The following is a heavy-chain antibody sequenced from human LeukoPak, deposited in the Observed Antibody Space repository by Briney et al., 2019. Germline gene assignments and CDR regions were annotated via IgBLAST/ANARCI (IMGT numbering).Heavy chain of an antibody. V-gene: IGHV4-61*02. CDR3: AREWCSSSSSWFDP. CDR2: IYTSGST. Sequence: SETLSLTCTVSGGSLSSGSYYWSWIRQPAGKGLEWIGRIYTSGSTNYNPSLKSRVTISVDTSKNQFSLKLSSVTAADTAVYYCAREWCSSSSSWFDPWGQGTLVTVSS. D-gene: IGHD6-13*01. CDR1: GGSLSSGSYY. J-gene: IGHJ5*02.